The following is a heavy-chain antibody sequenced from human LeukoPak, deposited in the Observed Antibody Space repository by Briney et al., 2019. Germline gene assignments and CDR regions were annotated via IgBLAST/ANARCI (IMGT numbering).Heavy chain of an antibody. CDR1: GFTVSSYY. Sequence: GGSLILSCVASGFTVSSYYMIWVRQAPGKGLERVSVIYGDGRIRYADSVRGRFTISRDNSRNTLYLQMNNLRVEDTAAYYCARGRGLGVVSPYFDYWGQGTLLTVSS. CDR2: IYGDGRI. D-gene: IGHD3-3*01. J-gene: IGHJ4*02. V-gene: IGHV3-53*01. CDR3: ARGRGLGVVSPYFDY.